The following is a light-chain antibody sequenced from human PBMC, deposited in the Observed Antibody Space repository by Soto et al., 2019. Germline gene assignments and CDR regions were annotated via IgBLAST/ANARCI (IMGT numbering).Light chain of an antibody. Sequence: EIVLTQFPATMSLFPWKTANISCSATQSVTSNYLSWYQQKPGQSPRLLIYGASTRATGIPARFSGSGSGTDFTLTISSLQPEDFAVYYCLQDYNLPITFGQGDDWRL. CDR1: QSVTSNY. V-gene: IGKV3D-7*01. CDR3: LQDYNLPIT. J-gene: IGKJ5*01. CDR2: GAS.